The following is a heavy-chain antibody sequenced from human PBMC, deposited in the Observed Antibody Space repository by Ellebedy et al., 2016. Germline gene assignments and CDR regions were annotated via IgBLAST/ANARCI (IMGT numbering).Heavy chain of an antibody. J-gene: IGHJ4*02. Sequence: GESLKISXAASGFTFSSYSMNWVRQAPGKGLEWVSSISSSSSYIYYADSVKGRFTISRDNAKNSLYLQMNSLRAEDTAVYYCARVVHGGGDCRGWGQGTLVTVSS. V-gene: IGHV3-21*01. D-gene: IGHD2-21*02. CDR3: ARVVHGGGDCRG. CDR2: ISSSSSYI. CDR1: GFTFSSYS.